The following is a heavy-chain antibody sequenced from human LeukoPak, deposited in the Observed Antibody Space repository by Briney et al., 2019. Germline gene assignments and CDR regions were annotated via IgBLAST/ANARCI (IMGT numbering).Heavy chain of an antibody. CDR2: ISSSSSYI. CDR3: ARDLSITGTTPPGY. D-gene: IGHD1-7*01. Sequence: PGGSLRLSCAASGFTFSSYSMNWVRQAPGKGLELVSSISSSSSYIYYADSVKGRFTISRDNAKNSLYLQMNSLRAEDTAAYYCARDLSITGTTPPGYWGQGTLVTVSS. J-gene: IGHJ4*02. CDR1: GFTFSSYS. V-gene: IGHV3-21*01.